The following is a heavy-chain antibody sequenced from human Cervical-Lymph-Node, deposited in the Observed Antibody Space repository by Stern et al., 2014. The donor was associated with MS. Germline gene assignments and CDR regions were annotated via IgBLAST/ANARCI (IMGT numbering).Heavy chain of an antibody. CDR3: ARELDDFWTGYYL. Sequence: DQLVESGAGVKKPGASVKVSCKASGYSFTGYFMHWLRQAPGQGLEWLGWINPNSGDTTYARKVQGRVTMTRDTSITTAYMELTRLRSDDTAVYYCARELDDFWTGYYLWGQGTLVTVSS. CDR1: GYSFTGYF. D-gene: IGHD3/OR15-3a*01. V-gene: IGHV1-2*02. J-gene: IGHJ4*02. CDR2: INPNSGDT.